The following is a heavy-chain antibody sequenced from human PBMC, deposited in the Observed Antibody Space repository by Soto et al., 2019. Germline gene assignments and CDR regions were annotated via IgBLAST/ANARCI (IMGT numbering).Heavy chain of an antibody. CDR3: ARDLGGTHAPFDI. Sequence: QVQLQESGPGLVKPSETLSLTCTVSGGSISSYYWSWIRQPPGKGLEWIGYIYYSGSTNYNPSLKSRVTISVDTSKKQFSLKLSSVTAADTAVYYCARDLGGTHAPFDIWGQGTMVTVSS. CDR2: IYYSGST. J-gene: IGHJ3*02. CDR1: GGSISSYY. V-gene: IGHV4-59*01. D-gene: IGHD1-26*01.